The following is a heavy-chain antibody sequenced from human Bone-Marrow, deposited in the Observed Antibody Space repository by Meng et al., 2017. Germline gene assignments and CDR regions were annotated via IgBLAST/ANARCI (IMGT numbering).Heavy chain of an antibody. CDR3: ARHGKGGTAMVTPYNYYYGMDV. D-gene: IGHD5-18*01. CDR1: GYSFTSYW. V-gene: IGHV5-51*01. CDR2: IYPGDSDT. J-gene: IGHJ6*02. Sequence: KVSCKGSGYSFTSYWIVWVRQMPGKGLEWMGIIYPGDSDTRYSPSFQGQVTISADKSISTAYLQWSSLKASDTAMYYCARHGKGGTAMVTPYNYYYGMDVWGQGTTVTVSS.